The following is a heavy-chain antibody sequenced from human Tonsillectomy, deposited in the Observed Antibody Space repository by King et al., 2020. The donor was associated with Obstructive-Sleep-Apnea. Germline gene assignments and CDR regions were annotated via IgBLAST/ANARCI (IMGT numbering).Heavy chain of an antibody. CDR3: AIYGSGYRAAFDI. CDR1: GGSISSYY. Sequence: QLQESGPGLVKPSETLSLTCTVSGGSISSYYCSWIRQPPGKGLEWIGNFDYSGSTNYNPSLKSRVTISVDTSKNQFSLRLTSVTAADTAVYYCAIYGSGYRAAFDIWGQGIMVTVSS. D-gene: IGHD3-10*01. V-gene: IGHV4-59*08. J-gene: IGHJ3*02. CDR2: FDYSGST.